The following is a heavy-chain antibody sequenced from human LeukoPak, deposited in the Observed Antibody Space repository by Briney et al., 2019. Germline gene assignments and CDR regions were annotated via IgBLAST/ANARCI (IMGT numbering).Heavy chain of an antibody. CDR3: ARQGGGFWYFDL. Sequence: SETLSLTCTVSGGSVSSGSYYWGWIRQPPGKGLEWIGYIYYSGSTNYNPSLKSRVTISVDTSKNQFSLKLSSVTAADTAVYYCARQGGGFWYFDLWGRGTLVTVSS. J-gene: IGHJ2*01. V-gene: IGHV4-61*01. CDR1: GGSVSSGSYY. D-gene: IGHD6-25*01. CDR2: IYYSGST.